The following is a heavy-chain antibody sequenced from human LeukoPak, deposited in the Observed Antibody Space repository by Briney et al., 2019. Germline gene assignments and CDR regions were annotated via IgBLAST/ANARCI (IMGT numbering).Heavy chain of an antibody. CDR1: GFTLTTYD. CDR3: ARGRDLNYYMDV. D-gene: IGHD3-3*01. CDR2: MNPKSGDT. Sequence: ASVKVSCKASGFTLTTYDLDWVRQAPGQGLEWIGWMNPKSGDTGSAQKFQGRVTMTRNTSINTAYMELSGLRPDDTAVYYCARGRDLNYYMDVWGRGTTVTVSS. V-gene: IGHV1-8*01. J-gene: IGHJ6*03.